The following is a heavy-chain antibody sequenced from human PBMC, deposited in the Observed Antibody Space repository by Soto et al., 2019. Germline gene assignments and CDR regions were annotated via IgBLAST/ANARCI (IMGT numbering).Heavy chain of an antibody. CDR2: ISGSGGST. Sequence: GGSLRLSCAASGFTFSSYAMSWVRQAPGKGLEWVSAISGSGGSTYYADSVKGRFTISRDNSKNTLYLQMNSLRAEDTAVYYCANNIRAGAPPSGIDYFQHWGQGTLVTVSS. CDR1: GFTFSSYA. D-gene: IGHD3-10*01. CDR3: ANNIRAGAPPSGIDYFQH. V-gene: IGHV3-23*01. J-gene: IGHJ1*01.